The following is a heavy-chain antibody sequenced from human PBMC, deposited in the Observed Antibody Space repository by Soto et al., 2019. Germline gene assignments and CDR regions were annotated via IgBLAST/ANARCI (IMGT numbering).Heavy chain of an antibody. Sequence: GGSLRLSCAASGFTFSSYGMHWVRQAPGKGLEWVAVISYDGSNKYYADSVKGRFTISRDNSKNTLYLQMNSLRAEDTAVYYCAKVGVAVAGTNYWGQGTLVTVSS. CDR3: AKVGVAVAGTNY. CDR2: ISYDGSNK. CDR1: GFTFSSYG. D-gene: IGHD6-19*01. V-gene: IGHV3-30*18. J-gene: IGHJ4*02.